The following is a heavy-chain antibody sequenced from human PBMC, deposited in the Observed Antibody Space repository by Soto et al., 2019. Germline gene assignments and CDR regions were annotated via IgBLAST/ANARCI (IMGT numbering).Heavy chain of an antibody. Sequence: ASVKVSCKASGYTFASYYMHWVRQAPGQGLEWMGIINPSGGSTSYAQKFQGRVTMTRDTSTSTVYMEPSGLRSEDTAVYYCARDPPYGLNENWFDPWGQGTLVTVSS. J-gene: IGHJ5*02. CDR1: GYTFASYY. CDR3: ARDPPYGLNENWFDP. CDR2: INPSGGST. V-gene: IGHV1-46*01. D-gene: IGHD3-10*01.